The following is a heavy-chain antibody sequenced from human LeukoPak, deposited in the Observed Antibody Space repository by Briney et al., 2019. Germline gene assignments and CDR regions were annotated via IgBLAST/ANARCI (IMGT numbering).Heavy chain of an antibody. D-gene: IGHD2-21*02. CDR1: GGSFSGYY. Sequence: SETLSLTCAVYGGSFSGYYWSWIRQPPGKGLEWIGEINHSGSTNYNPSLKSRVTISVDTCKNQFSLKLSSVTAADTAVYYCARVEAYCGGDCYPLPDDAFDIWGQGTMVTVSS. CDR2: INHSGST. J-gene: IGHJ3*02. CDR3: ARVEAYCGGDCYPLPDDAFDI. V-gene: IGHV4-34*01.